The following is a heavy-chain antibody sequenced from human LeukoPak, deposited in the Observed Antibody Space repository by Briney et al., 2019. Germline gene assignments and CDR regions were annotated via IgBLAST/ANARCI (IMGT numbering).Heavy chain of an antibody. CDR2: IHWDDDK. CDR1: GFSLSTSGVG. D-gene: IGHD1-26*01. CDR3: AHVRPGRAFDI. J-gene: IGHJ3*02. V-gene: IGHV2-5*02. Sequence: SGPTLVNPTQTLTLTCTFSGFSLSTSGVGVGWIRQPPGKALEWLALIHWDDDKRYSPSLKSMLTITKDTSKNQVVLTVAKMDPGDTATYYCAHVRPGRAFDIWGQGTMVTASS.